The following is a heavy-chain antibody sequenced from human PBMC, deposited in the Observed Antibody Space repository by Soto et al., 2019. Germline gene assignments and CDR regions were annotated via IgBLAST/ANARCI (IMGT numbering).Heavy chain of an antibody. CDR1: EFSFSDQY. J-gene: IGHJ4*02. CDR3: SRVDPSAKRPDY. D-gene: IGHD2-15*01. CDR2: SRNRVNNLST. Sequence: GGSLRLSCTVSAGSEFSFSDQYMDWVRQAPGKGLEWVGRSRNRVNNLSTAYAASVQGRFTISRDESKNTVYLHMHSLKTDDTAVYYCSRVDPSAKRPDYWGQGTLVTVSS. V-gene: IGHV3-72*01.